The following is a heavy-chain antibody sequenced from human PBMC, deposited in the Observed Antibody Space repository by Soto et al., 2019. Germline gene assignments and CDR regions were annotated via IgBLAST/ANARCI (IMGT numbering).Heavy chain of an antibody. Sequence: SETLSLTCTVSGGSLSSGNYYWSWIRQHPGKGLEWIGYIYCSGNTYYNPSLKSRVTISVDTSKNQFSLKLNSVTAADTAVYFCASYGQLVQSFDYWGQGRLVTV. J-gene: IGHJ4*02. CDR1: GGSLSSGNYY. D-gene: IGHD6-6*01. CDR2: IYCSGNT. V-gene: IGHV4-31*03. CDR3: ASYGQLVQSFDY.